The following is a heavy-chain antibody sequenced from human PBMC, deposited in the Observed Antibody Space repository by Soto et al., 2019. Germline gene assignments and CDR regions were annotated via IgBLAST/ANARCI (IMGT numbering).Heavy chain of an antibody. Sequence: QVQLQESGPGLVKPSETLSLTCTVSGGSVSSGSYYWSWIRQPPGKGLEWIGYIYYSGSTNYNPSLKSRVTISVDTSKTHFSLKLSSVTAADTAVYYCARNGVAKGGNWFDPWGQGTLVTVSS. CDR2: IYYSGST. D-gene: IGHD2-15*01. CDR1: GGSVSSGSYY. V-gene: IGHV4-61*03. J-gene: IGHJ5*02. CDR3: ARNGVAKGGNWFDP.